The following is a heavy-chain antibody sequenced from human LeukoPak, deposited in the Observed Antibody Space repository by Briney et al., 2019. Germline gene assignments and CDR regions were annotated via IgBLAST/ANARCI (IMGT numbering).Heavy chain of an antibody. CDR2: IYYSGST. CDR3: ARLTPYSGSPLGDY. Sequence: SETLSLTCTVSGGSISSHYCSWIRQSPEKGLEWIGYIYYSGSTNYNPSLKSRVTISVDTSKNQFSLKLSSVTAADTAVYYCARLTPYSGSPLGDYWGQGTLVTVSS. D-gene: IGHD1-26*01. J-gene: IGHJ4*02. V-gene: IGHV4-59*11. CDR1: GGSISSHY.